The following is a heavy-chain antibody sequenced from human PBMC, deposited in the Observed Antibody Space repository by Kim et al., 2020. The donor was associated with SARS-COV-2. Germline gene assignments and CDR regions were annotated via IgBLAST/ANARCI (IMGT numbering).Heavy chain of an antibody. CDR1: GFTFSSYG. Sequence: GGSLRLSCAASGFTFSSYGMHWVRQAPGKGLEWVAVIWYDGSNKYYADSVKGRFTISRDNSKNTLYLQMNSLRAEDTAVYYCARDYDYYDSSDYYPDWGQGTMVTVSS. J-gene: IGHJ4*02. CDR3: ARDYDYYDSSDYYPD. CDR2: IWYDGSNK. D-gene: IGHD3-22*01. V-gene: IGHV3-33*01.